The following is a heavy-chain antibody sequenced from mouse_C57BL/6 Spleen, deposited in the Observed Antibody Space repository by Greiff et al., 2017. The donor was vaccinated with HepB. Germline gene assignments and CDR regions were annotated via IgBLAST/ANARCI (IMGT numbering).Heavy chain of an antibody. D-gene: IGHD2-5*01. CDR2: IDPSDSET. CDR3: ARYSNYVGWYFDV. CDR1: GYTFTSYW. J-gene: IGHJ1*03. V-gene: IGHV1-52*01. Sequence: QVQLQQPGAELVRPGSSVKLSCKASGYTFTSYWMHWVKQRPIQGLEWIGNIDPSDSETYYNQKFKDKATLTVDKSSSTAYMQLSSLTSEDSAVYYCARYSNYVGWYFDVWGTGTTVTVSS.